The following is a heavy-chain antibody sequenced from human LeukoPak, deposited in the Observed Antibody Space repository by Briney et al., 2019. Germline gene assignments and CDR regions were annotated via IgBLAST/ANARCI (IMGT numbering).Heavy chain of an antibody. V-gene: IGHV3-48*03. CDR3: ARDRSYGSFNY. J-gene: IGHJ4*02. D-gene: IGHD5-18*01. CDR1: GFTFSSFE. CDR2: ISSSGSTI. Sequence: GGSLRLSCAASGFTFSSFEMNWVRQAPGKGLEWVSCISSSGSTIYYADSVKGRFTISRDNAKNSLYLQMSSLRAEDTAVYYCARDRSYGSFNYWGQGTLVTVSS.